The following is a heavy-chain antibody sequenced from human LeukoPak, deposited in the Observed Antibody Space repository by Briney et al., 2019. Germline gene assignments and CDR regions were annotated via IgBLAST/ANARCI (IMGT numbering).Heavy chain of an antibody. CDR2: IKPDGGDK. CDR1: GFRFSTYW. Sequence: GGSLRLSCAASGFRFSTYWMSWGRQAPGKGLEWVANIKPDGGDKYYVDSVKGRFTISRDNAKNSLYLQMNSLRAEDTAVYYCATPIRGYWGQGSLVTVSS. V-gene: IGHV3-7*02. J-gene: IGHJ4*02. D-gene: IGHD3-10*01. CDR3: ATPIRGY.